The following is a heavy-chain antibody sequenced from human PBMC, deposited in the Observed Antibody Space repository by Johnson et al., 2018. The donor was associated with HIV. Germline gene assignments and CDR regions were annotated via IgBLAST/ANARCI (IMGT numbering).Heavy chain of an antibody. CDR2: IRNKAKSYTT. CDR1: GFTFSDYY. D-gene: IGHD3-3*01. Sequence: VQLVESGGGLVQPGGSLRLSCVASGFTFSDYYMDWVRQAPGKGLEWVGRIRNKAKSYTTEDAASVKGRFIISRDDSKNSLYLQMNSLKTEDAAVYYCAKDLFLEDNFWSVYSFSAFDIWGQGTMVTVSS. CDR3: AKDLFLEDNFWSVYSFSAFDI. V-gene: IGHV3-72*01. J-gene: IGHJ3*02.